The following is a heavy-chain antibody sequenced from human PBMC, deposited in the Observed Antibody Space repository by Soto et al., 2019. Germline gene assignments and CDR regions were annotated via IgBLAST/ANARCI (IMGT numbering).Heavy chain of an antibody. V-gene: IGHV4-39*02. CDR2: IYYSGST. CDR1: GGSISSSSYY. D-gene: IGHD3-16*01. J-gene: IGHJ4*02. CDR3: AREGVWDGPEAARNDY. Sequence: QLQLQESGPGLVKPSETLSLTCTVSGGSISSSSYYWGWIRQPPGKGLEWIGSIYYSGSTYYNPSLKSRVTISVDTSKNQFSLKLSSVTAADTAVYYCAREGVWDGPEAARNDYWGQGTLVTVSS.